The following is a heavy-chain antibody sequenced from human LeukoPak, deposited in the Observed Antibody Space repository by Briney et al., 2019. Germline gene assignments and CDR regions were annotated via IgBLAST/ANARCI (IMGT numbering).Heavy chain of an antibody. CDR3: ARARSGTVTSYYYYYMDV. D-gene: IGHD4-17*01. Sequence: ASETLSLTCTVSGGSISSYYWSWIRQPAGKGLEWIGRIYTSGSTNYNPSLKSRVTMSVDTSKNQFSLKLSSVTAADTAVYYCARARSGTVTSYYYYYMDVWGKGTTVTVSS. V-gene: IGHV4-4*07. CDR1: GGSISSYY. CDR2: IYTSGST. J-gene: IGHJ6*03.